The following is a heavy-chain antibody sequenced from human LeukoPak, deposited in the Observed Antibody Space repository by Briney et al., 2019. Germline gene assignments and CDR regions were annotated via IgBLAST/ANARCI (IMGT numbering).Heavy chain of an antibody. Sequence: SETLSLTCTVPGGSISSYYWSWIRQPPGKGLEWIGYIYYSGSTNYNPSLKSRVTISVDTSKNQFSLKLSSVTAADTAVYYCARDGRRGFRTRAFDIWGQGTMVTVSS. CDR2: IYYSGST. D-gene: IGHD2-15*01. CDR1: GGSISSYY. V-gene: IGHV4-59*01. J-gene: IGHJ3*02. CDR3: ARDGRRGFRTRAFDI.